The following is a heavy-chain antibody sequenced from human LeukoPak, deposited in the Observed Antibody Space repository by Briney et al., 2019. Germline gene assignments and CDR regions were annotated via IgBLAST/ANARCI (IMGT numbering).Heavy chain of an antibody. D-gene: IGHD6-6*01. J-gene: IGHJ4*02. V-gene: IGHV3-66*01. CDR1: GFTVSSNY. CDR2: IYSGGST. Sequence: GGSLRLSCAASGFTVSSNYMSWVRQAPGKGLEWVSVIYSGGSTYYADSVKGRFTISRDNSKNTLYLQMNSLRAEDTAGYYCAREGIAARRSYFDYWGQGTLVTVSS. CDR3: AREGIAARRSYFDY.